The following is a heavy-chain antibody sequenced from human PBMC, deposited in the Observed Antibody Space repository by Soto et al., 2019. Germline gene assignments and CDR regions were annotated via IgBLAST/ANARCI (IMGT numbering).Heavy chain of an antibody. V-gene: IGHV3-23*01. CDR2: ISGSGGST. Sequence: GGSLRLSCAASGFTFSSYAMSWVRQAPGKGLEWVSAISGSGGSTYYADSVKGRFTISRDNSKNTLYLQMNSLRAEDMAVYYCAKAEWLLRDYYYYMDVWGKGTTVTVSS. D-gene: IGHD3-3*01. CDR3: AKAEWLLRDYYYYMDV. CDR1: GFTFSSYA. J-gene: IGHJ6*03.